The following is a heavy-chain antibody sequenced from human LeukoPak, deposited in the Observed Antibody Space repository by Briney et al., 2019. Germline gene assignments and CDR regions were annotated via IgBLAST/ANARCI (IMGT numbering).Heavy chain of an antibody. CDR1: GGTFSSYA. CDR3: ARDRSAAAGTVWFDP. CDR2: IIPIFGTA. V-gene: IGHV1-69*13. J-gene: IGHJ5*02. D-gene: IGHD6-13*01. Sequence: GASVKVSCKASGGTFSSYAISWVRQAPGQGLEWMGGIIPIFGTANYAQKFQGRVTITADESTSTAYMELSSLRSEDTDVYYCARDRSAAAGTVWFDPWGQGTLVTVSS.